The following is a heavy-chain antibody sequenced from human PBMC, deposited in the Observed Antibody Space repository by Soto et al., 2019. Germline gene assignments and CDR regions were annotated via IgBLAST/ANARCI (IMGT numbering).Heavy chain of an antibody. CDR1: GFTFNDYA. V-gene: IGHV3-23*01. CDR3: AKDRPRLAVAGSAFYS. CDR2: ISGSGGHS. J-gene: IGHJ4*02. D-gene: IGHD6-19*01. Sequence: GGSLRLSCAASGFTFNDYAMAWVRQAPGKGLEWVSSISGSGGHSSYADSVRGRFTISRDNVNSILSLDMSDLSAEDTAVYYCAKDRPRLAVAGSAFYSRGQGTLVTVSS.